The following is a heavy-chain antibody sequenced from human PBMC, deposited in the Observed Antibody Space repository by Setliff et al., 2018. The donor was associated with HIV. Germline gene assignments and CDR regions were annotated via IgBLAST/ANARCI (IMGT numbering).Heavy chain of an antibody. V-gene: IGHV3-48*01. CDR3: ASSGSGSYNNWFGP. D-gene: IGHD3-10*01. CDR2: ITSTGSTI. J-gene: IGHJ5*02. Sequence: PGGSLRLSCADSGFTFSDCSMNWVRQAPGKGLEWISYITSTGSTIFYADSVKGRFTISRDNDKNSVHLQMATLRAEDTAVYYCASSGSGSYNNWFGPWGQGTLVTVSS. CDR1: GFTFSDCS.